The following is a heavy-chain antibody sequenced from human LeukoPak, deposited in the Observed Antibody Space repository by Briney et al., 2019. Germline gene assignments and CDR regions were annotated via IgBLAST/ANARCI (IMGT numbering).Heavy chain of an antibody. CDR2: ISSSSSYI. CDR3: ARAGVCSSTSCYPPNWFDP. J-gene: IGHJ5*02. Sequence: GGSLRLSCAASGFTFSSYSMNWVRQAPGKGLEWVSSISSSSSYIYYADSVKGRFTISRDNAKNSLYLQMNSLRAEDTAVYYCARAGVCSSTSCYPPNWFDPWGQGTLVTVSS. V-gene: IGHV3-21*01. CDR1: GFTFSSYS. D-gene: IGHD2-2*01.